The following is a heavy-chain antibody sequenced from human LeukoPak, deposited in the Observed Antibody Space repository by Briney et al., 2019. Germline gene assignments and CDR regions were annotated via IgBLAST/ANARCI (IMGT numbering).Heavy chain of an antibody. CDR2: IRYDGSNK. CDR1: GFTFSSYG. V-gene: IGHV3-30*02. J-gene: IGHJ6*03. D-gene: IGHD3-3*01. Sequence: GGSLRLSCAASGFTFSSYGMHWVRQAPGKGLEWVAFIRYDGSNKYYADSVKGRFTISRDNSKNTLYLQMNSLRAEDTAVYYCAKDGWGYYDFWSGYRYYYMDVWGKGTTVTVSS. CDR3: AKDGWGYYDFWSGYRYYYMDV.